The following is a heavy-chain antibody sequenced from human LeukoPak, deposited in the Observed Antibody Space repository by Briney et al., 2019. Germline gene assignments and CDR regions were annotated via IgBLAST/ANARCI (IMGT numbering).Heavy chain of an antibody. D-gene: IGHD5-24*01. CDR1: GFTFSSYS. V-gene: IGHV3-21*01. CDR3: ARARDGDIGY. Sequence: GGSLRLSCAASGFTFSSYSMNWVRQAPGKGLEWVSSISSSSSYIYYADSVKDRFTISRDNAKNSLYLQMNSLRAEDTAVYYCARARDGDIGYWGQGTLVTVSS. J-gene: IGHJ4*02. CDR2: ISSSSSYI.